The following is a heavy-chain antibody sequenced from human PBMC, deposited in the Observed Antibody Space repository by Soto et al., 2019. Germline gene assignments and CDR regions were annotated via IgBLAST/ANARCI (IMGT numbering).Heavy chain of an antibody. CDR1: GGTFSSYT. Sequence: QVQLVQSGAEVQKPGSSVKVSCKASGGTFSSYTISWVRQAPGQGLEWMGRIIPILGIANYAQKFQGRVTITADKSTSTAYMELSSLRSEDTAVYYCARDQGDYSNYFDYWGQGTLVTVSS. CDR3: ARDQGDYSNYFDY. CDR2: IIPILGIA. V-gene: IGHV1-69*08. D-gene: IGHD4-4*01. J-gene: IGHJ4*02.